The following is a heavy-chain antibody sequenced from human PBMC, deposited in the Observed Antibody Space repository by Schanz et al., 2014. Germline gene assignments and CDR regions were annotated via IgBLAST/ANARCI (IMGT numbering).Heavy chain of an antibody. CDR1: GDTFRSYT. V-gene: IGHV1-69*02. D-gene: IGHD2-2*01. J-gene: IGHJ4*02. Sequence: QVQLVQSGAEVKKPGSSVKVSCKASGDTFRSYTINWVRHAPGQGLEWMGRIIPITGITHYAQKFQGRVTFTAARSASTAFCGVSSLRSEEKDVYYYSRTGYDPSLTHWGQGTLVTVSS. CDR2: IIPITGIT. CDR3: SRTGYDPSLTH.